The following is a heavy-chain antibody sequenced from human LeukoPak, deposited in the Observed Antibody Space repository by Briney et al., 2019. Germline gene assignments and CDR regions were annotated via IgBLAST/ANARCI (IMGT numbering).Heavy chain of an antibody. CDR3: AKGSF. CDR1: GFTFSSYA. D-gene: IGHD3-10*01. CDR2: ISDSGGFT. V-gene: IGHV3-23*01. J-gene: IGHJ4*02. Sequence: GGSLRLSCTASGFTFSSYAMSWVRQAPGKGLEWVSTISDSGGFTYYADSVKSRFTISRDNSKNTLYLQMNNLRAEDTAAYYCAKGSFWGQGTLVTVSS.